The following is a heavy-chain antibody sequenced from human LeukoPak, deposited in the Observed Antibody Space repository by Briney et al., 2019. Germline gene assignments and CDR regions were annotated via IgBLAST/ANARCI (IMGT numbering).Heavy chain of an antibody. CDR1: GYTFTINH. CDR3: AKLATSDTGETY. V-gene: IGHV1-46*01. J-gene: IGHJ4*02. D-gene: IGHD3-16*01. CDR2: INPSGDSA. Sequence: ASVTVSCTASGYTFTINHIHWVRQAPGQGLEWMGVINPSGDSATYAQNFQGRVTMTRDTSTSTVYMELRSLRSEDTAIYYCAKLATSDTGETYWGQGTLVTVSS.